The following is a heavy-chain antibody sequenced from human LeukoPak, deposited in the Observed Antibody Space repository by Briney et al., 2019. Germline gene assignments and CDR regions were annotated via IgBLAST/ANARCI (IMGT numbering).Heavy chain of an antibody. V-gene: IGHV5-51*01. CDR2: IYPDDSDT. Sequence: GESLKISCKGSGYSFNSYWIGWVRQMPGKGLEWMGIIYPDDSDTRYSPYFQGQVTISADKSINTAYLQWSSLKASDSALHYCARRYYYGSGSWDTFDYWGQGTLVTVST. D-gene: IGHD3-10*01. CDR1: GYSFNSYW. J-gene: IGHJ4*02. CDR3: ARRYYYGSGSWDTFDY.